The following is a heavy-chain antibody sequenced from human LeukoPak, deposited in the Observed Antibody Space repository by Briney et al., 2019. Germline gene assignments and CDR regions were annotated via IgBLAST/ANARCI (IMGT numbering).Heavy chain of an antibody. CDR3: ATSMAQDVDAFHI. D-gene: IGHD2-21*01. CDR1: RFTFSTYS. CDR2: ISSRSTYI. J-gene: IGHJ3*02. Sequence: GGSLRLSCAASRFTFSTYSMNWVRQAPGKGLEWVSSISSRSTYIYYADSVKGRFTISRDNAKNSLYLQMNNLRAEDTATFYCATSMAQDVDAFHIWGQETMVTVSS. V-gene: IGHV3-21*01.